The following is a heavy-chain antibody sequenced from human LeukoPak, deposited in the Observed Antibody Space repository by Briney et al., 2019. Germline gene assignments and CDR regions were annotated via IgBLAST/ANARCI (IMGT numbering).Heavy chain of an antibody. Sequence: SETLSLTCTVSGGSISTFYWSWIRQPAGKGLEWIGRIFTSGSTNYNPSLKSRVTMSVDTSKNQFSLKVSSVTAADTAVYYCARANPDSSGYNWFDPWGQGTLVTVSS. J-gene: IGHJ5*02. V-gene: IGHV4-4*07. D-gene: IGHD3-22*01. CDR3: ARANPDSSGYNWFDP. CDR1: GGSISTFY. CDR2: IFTSGST.